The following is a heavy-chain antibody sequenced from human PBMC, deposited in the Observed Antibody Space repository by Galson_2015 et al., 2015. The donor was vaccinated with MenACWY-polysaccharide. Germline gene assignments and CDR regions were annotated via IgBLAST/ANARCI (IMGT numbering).Heavy chain of an antibody. CDR1: GFTFSSYW. CDR2: IKQDGSEK. Sequence: SLRLSCAASGFTFSSYWMSWVRQAPGKGLEWVANIKQDGSEKYYVDSVKGRFTISRDSAKNSVSLQMNSLRAEDTAVYYCARCLGFCGSTSCSGCYYWGQGTLVTVSS. CDR3: ARCLGFCGSTSCSGCYY. J-gene: IGHJ4*02. D-gene: IGHD2-2*03. V-gene: IGHV3-7*01.